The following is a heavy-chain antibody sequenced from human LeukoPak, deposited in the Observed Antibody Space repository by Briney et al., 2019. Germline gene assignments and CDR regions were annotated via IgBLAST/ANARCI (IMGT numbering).Heavy chain of an antibody. J-gene: IGHJ4*02. V-gene: IGHV4-38-2*02. CDR2: INHSGST. CDR1: GYSLSSGYY. D-gene: IGHD6-13*01. CDR3: AKGSSSSLLRYYFYY. Sequence: GTLSLTCTDSGYSLSSGYYWGWSRRPPGKGLEGSGSINHSGSTYYNPSLRGGVTISVERSKKQLSLKLNTVTAADTAVYYCAKGSSSSLLRYYFYYWVQGTLVTLSS.